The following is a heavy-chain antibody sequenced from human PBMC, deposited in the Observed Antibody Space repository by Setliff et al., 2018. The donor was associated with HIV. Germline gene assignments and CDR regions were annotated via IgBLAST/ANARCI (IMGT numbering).Heavy chain of an antibody. CDR2: IYHSGST. Sequence: SETLSLTCAVSGGSISSNWWSWVRQSPGKGLEWIGEIYHSGSTHYNPSLQSRVTISVDKSKSQFSLKLNSVTAADTAVYYCASLTTDRFLEWLFVYWGQGTLVTVSS. CDR3: ASLTTDRFLEWLFVY. J-gene: IGHJ4*02. D-gene: IGHD3-3*01. V-gene: IGHV4-4*02. CDR1: GGSISSNW.